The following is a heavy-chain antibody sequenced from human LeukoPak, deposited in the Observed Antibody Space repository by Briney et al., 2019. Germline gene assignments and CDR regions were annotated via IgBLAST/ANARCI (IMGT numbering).Heavy chain of an antibody. D-gene: IGHD2-2*01. CDR1: GFTFSNYA. J-gene: IGHJ4*02. Sequence: GGSLRLSCAASGFTFSNYAMSWVRQAPGKGLEWVSGISGSGGSTYYADSVKGHFTISRDNSKNTLYLQMNSLRAEDTAVYYCARDPEYQLLYYFDYWGQGTLVTVSS. CDR3: ARDPEYQLLYYFDY. CDR2: ISGSGGST. V-gene: IGHV3-23*01.